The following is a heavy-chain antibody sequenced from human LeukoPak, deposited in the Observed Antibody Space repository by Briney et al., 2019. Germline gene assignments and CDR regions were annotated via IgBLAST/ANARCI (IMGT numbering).Heavy chain of an antibody. Sequence: PGGSLRLSCAASGFTFSTYEMNWVRQAPGKGPEWVSYISSSGSTTYYADSVKGRFTISRDHATKSLYLQMNSLRAEDTAVYYCAREALAGSGIYYFDYWGQGTLVTVSS. CDR1: GFTFSTYE. CDR2: ISSSGSTT. J-gene: IGHJ4*02. V-gene: IGHV3-48*03. CDR3: AREALAGSGIYYFDY. D-gene: IGHD6-19*01.